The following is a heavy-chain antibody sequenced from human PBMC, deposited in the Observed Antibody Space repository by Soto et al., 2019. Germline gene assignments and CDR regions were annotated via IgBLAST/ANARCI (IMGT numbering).Heavy chain of an antibody. CDR3: ARDLGVTSANWFDP. Sequence: GASVNVSCKASGGTFSSYTISWVRQAPGQGLEWMGRIIPILGIANYAQKFQGRVTITADKSTSTAYMELSSLRSEDTAVYYCARDLGVTSANWFDPWGQGTLVTVSS. CDR1: GGTFSSYT. D-gene: IGHD3-3*01. V-gene: IGHV1-69*04. CDR2: IIPILGIA. J-gene: IGHJ5*02.